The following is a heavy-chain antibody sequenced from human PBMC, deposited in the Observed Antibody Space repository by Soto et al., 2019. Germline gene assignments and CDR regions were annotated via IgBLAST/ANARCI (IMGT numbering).Heavy chain of an antibody. CDR1: GYTFTSYG. CDR3: ARDLCSGCWFDP. CDR2: ISAYNGNT. Sequence: ASVKVSCKASGYTFTSYGISWVRQAPGQGLEWMGWISAYNGNTKYAQKLQGRVTMTTDTSTSTAYMELRSLRSDGTAAYYCARDLCSGCWFDPWGQGTPVTVSS. D-gene: IGHD2-15*01. V-gene: IGHV1-18*01. J-gene: IGHJ5*02.